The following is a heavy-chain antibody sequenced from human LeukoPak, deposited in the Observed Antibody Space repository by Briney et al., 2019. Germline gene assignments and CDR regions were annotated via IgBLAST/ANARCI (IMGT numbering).Heavy chain of an antibody. V-gene: IGHV3-74*01. J-gene: IGHJ5*02. D-gene: IGHD6-19*01. CDR3: ARDEDGPSGWYNWFDP. CDR1: GFTFSSYW. CDR2: INSDGSST. Sequence: PGGSLRLSCAASGFTFSSYWMHWVRQAPGKGLVWVSRINSDGSSTGYADSVKGRFTISRDNAKNTLYPQMNSLRAEDTAVYYCARDEDGPSGWYNWFDPWGQGTLVTVSS.